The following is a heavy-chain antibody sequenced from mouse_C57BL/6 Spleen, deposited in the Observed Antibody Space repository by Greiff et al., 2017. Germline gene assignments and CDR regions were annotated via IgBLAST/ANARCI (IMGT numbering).Heavy chain of an antibody. Sequence: EVMLVESGGDLVKPGGSLKLSCAASGFTFSSYGMSWVRQTPDKRLEWVATISSGGSYTYYPDSVKGRFTISRDNAKNTLYLQMSSLESEDTAMYYCARQGGYSNYDYWGQGTTLTVSS. CDR3: ARQGGYSNYDY. CDR1: GFTFSSYG. CDR2: ISSGGSYT. J-gene: IGHJ2*01. V-gene: IGHV5-6*02. D-gene: IGHD2-5*01.